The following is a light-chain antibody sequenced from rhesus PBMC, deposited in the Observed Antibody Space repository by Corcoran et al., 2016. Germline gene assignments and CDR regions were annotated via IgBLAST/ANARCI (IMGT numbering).Light chain of an antibody. CDR2: QVS. CDR3: VQCTHRPWT. V-gene: IGKV2S9*01. J-gene: IGKJ1*01. Sequence: DVVMTQSPLSLPVTPGQPASISCRSSQSLVHSDGKTYLIWLQQKPGQPPRRQIYQVSNRDSGVPDRFSGSGARTDFTLKISRLEAVDVWVYYCVQCTHRPWTFGQGTKVEIK. CDR1: QSLVHSDGKTY.